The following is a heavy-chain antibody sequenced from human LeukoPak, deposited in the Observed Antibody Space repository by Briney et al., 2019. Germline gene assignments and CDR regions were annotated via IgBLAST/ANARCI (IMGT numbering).Heavy chain of an antibody. CDR1: GGSFSSGSYY. D-gene: IGHD2-2*01. V-gene: IGHV4-61*01. Sequence: SETLSLTCTVSGGSFSSGSYYWSWIRQPPGKGLEWIGYIYYSGSTYYNPSLKSRVTISVDTSKNQFSLKLSSVTAADTAVYYCASLGYCSSTSCYLGYYYYGMDVWGQGTTVTVSS. CDR2: IYYSGST. CDR3: ASLGYCSSTSCYLGYYYYGMDV. J-gene: IGHJ6*02.